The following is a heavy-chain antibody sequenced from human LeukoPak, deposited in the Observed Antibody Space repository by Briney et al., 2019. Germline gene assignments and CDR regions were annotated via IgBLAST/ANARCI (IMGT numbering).Heavy chain of an antibody. D-gene: IGHD6-13*01. J-gene: IGHJ4*02. CDR3: ARPRGYETPIDY. Sequence: PSETLSLTCTVSGGSISSSSYYWGWIRQPPGKGLEWIGSIYYSGSTYYNPSLKSRVTISVDTSKNQFSLKLSSVTAADTAVYYCARPRGYETPIDYWGQGTLVTVSS. CDR1: GGSISSSSYY. V-gene: IGHV4-39*01. CDR2: IYYSGST.